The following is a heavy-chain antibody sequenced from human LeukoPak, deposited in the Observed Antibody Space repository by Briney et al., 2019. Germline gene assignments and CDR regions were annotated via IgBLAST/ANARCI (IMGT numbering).Heavy chain of an antibody. D-gene: IGHD2-2*03. Sequence: GRSLRLSCAASGFTFSSYAMHWVRQAPGKGLEWVAVISYDGSNKYYADSVKGRFTISRDNSKNTLYLQMNSLRAEDTAACYCARVDGPFDYWGQGTLVTVPS. CDR3: ARVDGPFDY. CDR2: ISYDGSNK. V-gene: IGHV3-30*04. CDR1: GFTFSSYA. J-gene: IGHJ4*02.